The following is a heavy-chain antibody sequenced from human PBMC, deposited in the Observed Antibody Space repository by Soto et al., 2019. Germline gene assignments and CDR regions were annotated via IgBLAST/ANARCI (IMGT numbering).Heavy chain of an antibody. CDR1: GFSISDYK. J-gene: IGHJ4*02. CDR3: ATLGGPQLGARDY. V-gene: IGHV3-74*01. Sequence: EVQLVESGGGSVQPGGSLRLSCAASGFSISDYKIHWVRQAPGRGLVWVSRINNDGGTYYADSVKGRFTISRDNAKNTVFLQMSSLRVDDTAVYYCATLGGPQLGARDYWGQGALVTVSS. D-gene: IGHD7-27*01. CDR2: INNDGGT.